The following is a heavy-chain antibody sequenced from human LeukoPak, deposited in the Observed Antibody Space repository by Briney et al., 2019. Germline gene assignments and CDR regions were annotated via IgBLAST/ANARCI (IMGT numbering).Heavy chain of an antibody. J-gene: IGHJ4*02. V-gene: IGHV1-8*03. CDR1: GYTFTSYD. Sequence: ASVKVSCKASGYTFTSYDINWVRQASGQGLEWMGWMNPNSGNTDYAQKFQGRVTVTRDTSITTAYMELSSLRPEDTAVYYCARAPHRNLLLNYDYVFDYWGQGTLVTVSS. D-gene: IGHD3-16*01. CDR2: MNPNSGNT. CDR3: ARAPHRNLLLNYDYVFDY.